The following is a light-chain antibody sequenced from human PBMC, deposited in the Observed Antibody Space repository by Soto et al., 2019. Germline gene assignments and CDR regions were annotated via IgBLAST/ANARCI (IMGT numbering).Light chain of an antibody. J-gene: IGKJ4*01. Sequence: DIQMTQSPSILSASVGDRVTITCRASQIISSRLAWYQQKPGKAPKLLIYDAYNLESGVPSRFSGSGSGTEFTLTISSLPPDDFATYYCQQYNSYSLTFGGGTKVEIK. CDR1: QIISSR. CDR3: QQYNSYSLT. CDR2: DAY. V-gene: IGKV1-5*01.